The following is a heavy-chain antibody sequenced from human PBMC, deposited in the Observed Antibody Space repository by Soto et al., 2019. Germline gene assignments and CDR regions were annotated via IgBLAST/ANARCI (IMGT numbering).Heavy chain of an antibody. CDR2: INAHSGGT. Sequence: ASVKVSCKASGFSFTGYYIHWLRQAPGQGLEWMGWINAHSGGTEYAQKFQGRVTLTRDTSIATAYLTLASLTSDDTALYYCAKDLTRQLAYWLDPWGQGTQVTAPQ. J-gene: IGHJ5*02. CDR3: AKDLTRQLAYWLDP. D-gene: IGHD6-13*01. CDR1: GFSFTGYY. V-gene: IGHV1-2*02.